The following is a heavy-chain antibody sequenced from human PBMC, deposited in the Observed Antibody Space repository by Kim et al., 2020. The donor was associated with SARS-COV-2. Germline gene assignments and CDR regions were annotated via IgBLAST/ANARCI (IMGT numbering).Heavy chain of an antibody. CDR3: ARDTGGGYCTTTSCPSLTGFDP. J-gene: IGHJ5*02. Sequence: SETLSLTCTVSGGSISSYYWGWIRQSPGKGLEWIGYIYYSGGTNYNPSLKSRVTISVDTSKIQFSLKLGSVTAADTAVYYCARDTGGGYCTTTSCPSLTGFDPWGQGTLVTVSS. V-gene: IGHV4-59*01. CDR2: IYYSGGT. D-gene: IGHD2-2*01. CDR1: GGSISSYY.